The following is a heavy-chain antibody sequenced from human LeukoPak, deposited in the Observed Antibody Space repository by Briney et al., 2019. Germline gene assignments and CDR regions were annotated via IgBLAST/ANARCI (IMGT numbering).Heavy chain of an antibody. V-gene: IGHV1-69*13. CDR1: GGTFSSSA. J-gene: IGHJ3*02. D-gene: IGHD3-22*01. Sequence: ASVKVSCKASGGTFSSSAISWVRQAPGQGLEWMGGIIPIFSTADYAQKFQGRVTITADESTSTAYMELSSLRSEDTAVYYCARDPLTHDSSGYYYVNAFDIWGQGTMVTVSS. CDR2: IIPIFSTA. CDR3: ARDPLTHDSSGYYYVNAFDI.